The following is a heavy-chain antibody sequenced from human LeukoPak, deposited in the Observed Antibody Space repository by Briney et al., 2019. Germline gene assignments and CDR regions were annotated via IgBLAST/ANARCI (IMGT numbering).Heavy chain of an antibody. CDR1: GYTFTSNY. J-gene: IGHJ4*02. CDR2: IYPRDGST. Sequence: ASVKVSCKASGYTFTSNYIHRVRQAPGQGLEWMGMIYPRDGSTSYAQKFQGRVTVTRDTSTSTVHMELSGLRSEDTAVYYCARDQEGFDYWGQGTLVTVSS. V-gene: IGHV1-46*01. CDR3: ARDQEGFDY.